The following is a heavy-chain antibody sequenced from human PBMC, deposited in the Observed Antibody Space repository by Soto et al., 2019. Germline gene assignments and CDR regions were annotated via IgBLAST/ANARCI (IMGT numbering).Heavy chain of an antibody. CDR3: AKGTSWYYGDYGDY. D-gene: IGHD4-17*01. Sequence: EVQLVESGGGLVQPGRSLRLSCAASGFTFDDYAMHWVRQAPGKGLEWVSGISWNSGSIGYADSVKGRFTISRDNAKNSLYLQMNSLRAEDTALYYCAKGTSWYYGDYGDYWGQGTLVTVSS. J-gene: IGHJ4*02. CDR1: GFTFDDYA. V-gene: IGHV3-9*01. CDR2: ISWNSGSI.